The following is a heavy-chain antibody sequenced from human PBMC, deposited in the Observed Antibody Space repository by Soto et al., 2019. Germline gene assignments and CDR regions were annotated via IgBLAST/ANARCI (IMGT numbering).Heavy chain of an antibody. D-gene: IGHD3-10*01. CDR1: GHSFTSYW. J-gene: IGHJ6*02. V-gene: IGHV5-10-1*01. CDR3: TRDGSGSYYKDYYYYGMDV. CDR2: IDPSDSYT. Sequence: GESLKISCKGSGHSFTSYWISWVRQMPGKGLEWMGRIDPSDSYTNYSPSFQGHVTISADKSISTAYLQWSSLKASDTAMYYCTRDGSGSYYKDYYYYGMDVWGQGTTVTVSS.